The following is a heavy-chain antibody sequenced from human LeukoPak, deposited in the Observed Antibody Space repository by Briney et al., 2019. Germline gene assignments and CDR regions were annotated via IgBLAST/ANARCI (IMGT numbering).Heavy chain of an antibody. CDR1: GFTFSSYW. CDR3: ARDLTRYAVEVVPAAIFYASYGTAFDI. CDR2: IKQDGSEK. Sequence: GGSLRLSCAASGFTFSSYWMSWVRQAPGKGLEWVANIKQDGSEKYYVDSVKGRFTISRDNAKNSLYLQMNSLRAEDTAVYYCARDLTRYAVEVVPAAIFYASYGTAFDIWGQGTMVTVSS. J-gene: IGHJ3*02. V-gene: IGHV3-7*03. D-gene: IGHD2-2*01.